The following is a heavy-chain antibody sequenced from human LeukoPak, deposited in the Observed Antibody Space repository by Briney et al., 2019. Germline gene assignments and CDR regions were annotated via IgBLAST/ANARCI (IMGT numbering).Heavy chain of an antibody. J-gene: IGHJ5*02. Sequence: KPSETLSLTCTVSGGSISSYYWSWIRQPPGKGLEWIGYIYYSGSTNYNPSLKSRVTISVDTSKNQFSLKLSSVTAADTAVYYCARTFGYYDFWSGYSFDPWGQGTLVTVSS. CDR2: IYYSGST. CDR1: GGSISSYY. CDR3: ARTFGYYDFWSGYSFDP. V-gene: IGHV4-59*08. D-gene: IGHD3-3*01.